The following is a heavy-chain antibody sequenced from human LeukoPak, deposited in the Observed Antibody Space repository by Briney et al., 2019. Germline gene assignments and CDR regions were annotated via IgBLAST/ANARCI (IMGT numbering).Heavy chain of an antibody. D-gene: IGHD3-3*01. CDR3: AREGGFYRPLDY. CDR1: GGSITTINW. CDR2: VHLDGRT. Sequence: SGTLSLTCGVSGGSITTINWWTWVRQPPGKGLEWIGEVHLDGRTNYNPSLESRLTISVDLSENHISLRLTSVTAADTAVYYCAREGGFYRPLDYSGQGTLVTVSS. J-gene: IGHJ4*02. V-gene: IGHV4-4*02.